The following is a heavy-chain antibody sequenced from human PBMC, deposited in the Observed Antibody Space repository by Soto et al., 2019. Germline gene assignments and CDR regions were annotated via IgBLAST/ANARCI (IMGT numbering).Heavy chain of an antibody. V-gene: IGHV6-1*01. Sequence: QTLSRTCAISGDSVSINSAAWNWIRQSPSRGLEWLGRTYYRSRWYHDHAVSVKSRITINPDTSKNQFSLQLTSVTPEDTAVYYCAGTTSHYWYYMDVWGNGTTVTVSS. CDR3: AGTTSHYWYYMDV. CDR1: GDSVSINSAA. D-gene: IGHD1-7*01. CDR2: TYYRSRWYH. J-gene: IGHJ6*03.